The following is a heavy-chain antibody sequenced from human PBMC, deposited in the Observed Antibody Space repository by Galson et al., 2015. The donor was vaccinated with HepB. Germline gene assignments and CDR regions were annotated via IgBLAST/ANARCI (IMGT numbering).Heavy chain of an antibody. CDR2: IYSGGST. CDR3: ARIGYCSGGSCYYFDY. J-gene: IGHJ4*02. V-gene: IGHV3-53*01. D-gene: IGHD2-15*01. Sequence: SLRLSCAASGFTVSSNYMSWVRQAPGKGLEWVSVIYSGGSTYYADSVKGRFTFSRDNSKNTQYLQMNSLRAENTAVYYCARIGYCSGGSCYYFDYWGQGTLVTVSS. CDR1: GFTVSSNY.